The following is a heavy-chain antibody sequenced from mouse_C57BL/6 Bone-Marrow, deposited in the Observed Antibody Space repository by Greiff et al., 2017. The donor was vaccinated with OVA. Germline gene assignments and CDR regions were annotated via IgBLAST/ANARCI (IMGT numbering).Heavy chain of an antibody. V-gene: IGHV1-20*01. Sequence: VQLQQSGPELVKPGDSVKISCKASGYSFTGYFMNWVMQSHGKSLEWIGRINPYNGDTFYTQKFKGKATLTVDKSSSTAHMELRSLTSEDSSVYDCAREGTYFKNYFDYWGQGTTLTVSS. D-gene: IGHD2-10*01. CDR3: AREGTYFKNYFDY. CDR1: GYSFTGYF. J-gene: IGHJ2*01. CDR2: INPYNGDT.